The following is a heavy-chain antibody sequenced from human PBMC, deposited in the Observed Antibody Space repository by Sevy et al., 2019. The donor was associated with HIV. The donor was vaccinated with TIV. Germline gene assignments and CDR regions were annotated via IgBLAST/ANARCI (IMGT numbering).Heavy chain of an antibody. V-gene: IGHV3-21*01. Sequence: GGSLRLSCAASGFTFSSYSMNWVRQAPGKGLEWVSSISSSSSYIYYADSVKGRFTISRDNAKNSLYLQMNSLRAEDTAVYYCARGGDDILTGYYTGLYSWGQGTTVTVSS. CDR2: ISSSSSYI. D-gene: IGHD3-9*01. J-gene: IGHJ6*02. CDR3: ARGGDDILTGYYTGLYS. CDR1: GFTFSSYS.